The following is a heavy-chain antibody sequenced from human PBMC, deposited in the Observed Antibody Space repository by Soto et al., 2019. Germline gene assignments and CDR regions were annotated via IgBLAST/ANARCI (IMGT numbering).Heavy chain of an antibody. CDR1: GDSISSGGFS. D-gene: IGHD2-2*01. CDR3: ARGRLVPAVNFDA. J-gene: IGHJ4*03. Sequence: SETLSLTCAVSGDSISSGGFSWSWIRQPPGKGLEWIGYIYHSGTSFYNPSLKSRVTISVDGSKNQFSLKVNSVTAADTAVYYCARGRLVPAVNFDAWGQGTAVTVSS. CDR2: IYHSGTS. V-gene: IGHV4-30-2*01.